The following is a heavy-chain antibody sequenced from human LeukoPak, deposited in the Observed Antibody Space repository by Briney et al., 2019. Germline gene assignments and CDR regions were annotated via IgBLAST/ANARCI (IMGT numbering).Heavy chain of an antibody. CDR2: INPNSGGT. D-gene: IGHD2-2*02. CDR3: ARDLRVPAAIGSYYYYGMDV. Sequence: ASVKVSCKASGYTFTCYYMHWVRQAPGQGLEWMGWINPNSGGTNYAQKFQGRVTMTRDTSISTAYMELSRLRSDDTAVYYCARDLRVPAAIGSYYYYGMDVWGQGTTVTVSS. V-gene: IGHV1-2*02. J-gene: IGHJ6*02. CDR1: GYTFTCYY.